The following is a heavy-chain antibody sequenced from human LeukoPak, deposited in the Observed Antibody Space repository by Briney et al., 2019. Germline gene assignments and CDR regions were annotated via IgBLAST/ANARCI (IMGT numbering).Heavy chain of an antibody. J-gene: IGHJ5*02. CDR3: VRGKTTVTTWFDP. V-gene: IGHV3-21*01. CDR2: ISSTSSYI. Sequence: GGSLRLSCAASGFTFSHYGMTWVRQAPGKGLEWVSSISSTSSYIYYADSVKGRFTISRDNAKNSLYLQMNSLRAEDTAVYYCVRGKTTVTTWFDPWGQGTLVTVSS. CDR1: GFTFSHYG. D-gene: IGHD4-17*01.